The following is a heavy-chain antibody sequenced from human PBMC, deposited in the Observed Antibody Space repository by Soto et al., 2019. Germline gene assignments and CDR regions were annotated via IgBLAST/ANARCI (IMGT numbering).Heavy chain of an antibody. Sequence: GESLKISCKGSGYSFTSYWIGWVRQMPGKGLEWMGIIYPGDSDTRYSPSFQGQVTISADKSISTAYLQWSSLKASDTAMYYCARGKSALITMIVVAEPYYFDYWGQGTLVTSPQ. J-gene: IGHJ4*02. CDR1: GYSFTSYW. CDR3: ARGKSALITMIVVAEPYYFDY. V-gene: IGHV5-51*01. CDR2: IYPGDSDT. D-gene: IGHD3-22*01.